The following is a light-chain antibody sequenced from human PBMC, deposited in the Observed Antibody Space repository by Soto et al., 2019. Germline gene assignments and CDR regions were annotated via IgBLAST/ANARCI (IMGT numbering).Light chain of an antibody. V-gene: IGKV3-11*01. CDR3: QQRSNWPPSLT. CDR1: QSVSSY. J-gene: IGKJ4*01. CDR2: DAS. Sequence: EIVLTQSPATLSLSPGERATPSCRASQSVSSYLAWYQQKPGQAPRLLIYDASNRATSIPARFSGSGSGTDFTLTISSLEPEDFAVYYCQQRSNWPPSLTFGGGTKVEIK.